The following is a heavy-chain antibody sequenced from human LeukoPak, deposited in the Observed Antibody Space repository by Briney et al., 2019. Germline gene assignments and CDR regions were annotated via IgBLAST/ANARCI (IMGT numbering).Heavy chain of an antibody. D-gene: IGHD2-15*01. Sequence: PGGSLRLSCAASGFTFSSYWMSWIRQPPGKGLEWIGEINHSGSTNYNPSLKSRVTISVDTSKNQFSLKLSSVTAADTAVYYCARLRGSWGQGTLVTVSS. CDR2: INHSGST. J-gene: IGHJ4*02. CDR3: ARLRGS. CDR1: GFTFSSYW. V-gene: IGHV4-34*01.